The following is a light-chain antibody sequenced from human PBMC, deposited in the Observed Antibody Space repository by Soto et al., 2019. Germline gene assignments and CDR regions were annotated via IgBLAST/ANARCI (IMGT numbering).Light chain of an antibody. V-gene: IGLV2-8*01. Sequence: QSALTQPASVSGSPGQSITISCTGTSSDVGGYDYVSWYQQHPGKVPKLIIYEVNKRPSGVPDRFSGSKSGNTASLTVSGLQAEDEADYYCSSYAGSSNVFGTGTKLTVL. J-gene: IGLJ1*01. CDR1: SSDVGGYDY. CDR2: EVN. CDR3: SSYAGSSNV.